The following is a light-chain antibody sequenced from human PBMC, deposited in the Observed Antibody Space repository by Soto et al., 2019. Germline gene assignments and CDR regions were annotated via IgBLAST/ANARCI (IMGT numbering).Light chain of an antibody. CDR3: QQYFTTPRT. J-gene: IGKJ1*01. CDR1: QSVFYSSSNKNY. CDR2: WAS. V-gene: IGKV4-1*01. Sequence: DIVMTQSPDSLAVSLGERATTNCKSSQSVFYSSSNKNYLAWYQQKPGQPPKLLIYWASTRESGVPDRFSGSGSGTDFTLTISSLQAEDVAVYYCQQYFTTPRTFGHGTKVDIK.